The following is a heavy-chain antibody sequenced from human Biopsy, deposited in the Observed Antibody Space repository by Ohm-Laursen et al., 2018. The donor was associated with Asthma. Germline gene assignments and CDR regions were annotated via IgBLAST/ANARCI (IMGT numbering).Heavy chain of an antibody. J-gene: IGHJ4*02. CDR3: ASDFPKDYVRYNFQF. V-gene: IGHV1-24*01. CDR2: HDHEEGGT. D-gene: IGHD4-17*01. CDR1: GYSLTDLS. Sequence: VASVTVSCKISGYSLTDLSMHWARQAPGQGLEWMGGHDHEEGGTVNARRFQGRVTMTEDTSTDTAYMELSSLSSNDTAVYYCASDFPKDYVRYNFQFWGQGTLVTVSS.